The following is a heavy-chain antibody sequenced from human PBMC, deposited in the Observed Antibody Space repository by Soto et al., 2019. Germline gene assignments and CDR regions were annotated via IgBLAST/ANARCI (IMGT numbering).Heavy chain of an antibody. J-gene: IGHJ6*02. Sequence: WASVKVSCKASGYTFTSYYIHWVRQAPGQGLEWMGIINPSGGSTSYAQKFQGRVTMTRDTSTSTVYMELSSLRSEDTAVYYCARDRSYHRGLYGMDVWGQGPTVTVSS. CDR1: GYTFTSYY. CDR3: ARDRSYHRGLYGMDV. V-gene: IGHV1-46*01. D-gene: IGHD2-2*01. CDR2: INPSGGST.